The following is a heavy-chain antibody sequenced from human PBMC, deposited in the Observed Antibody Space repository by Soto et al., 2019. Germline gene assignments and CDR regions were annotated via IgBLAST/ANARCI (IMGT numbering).Heavy chain of an antibody. CDR2: IYSSGST. Sequence: QVQLQESGPGLVKPSETLSLTATVSGASIRNTGFYWSWIRQPPGKGPEWIGYIYSSGSTTYNSPLKSRVTMSLDTSKNQVSLNLTSVTAANTAMNYCATTTASRSLDVWGHGTMVSFSS. D-gene: IGHD2-21*02. V-gene: IGHV4-61*08. CDR1: GASIRNTGFY. CDR3: ATTTASRSLDV. J-gene: IGHJ3*01.